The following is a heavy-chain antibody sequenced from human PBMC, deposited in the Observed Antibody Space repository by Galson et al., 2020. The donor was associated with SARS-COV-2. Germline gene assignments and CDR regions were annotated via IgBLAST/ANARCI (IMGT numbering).Heavy chain of an antibody. J-gene: IGHJ3*02. CDR2: IDTAGGT. CDR1: GFTFSSHD. V-gene: IGHV3-13*01. CDR3: AREISPTDCGADCPATFDI. D-gene: IGHD2-21*02. Sequence: GGSLRLSCAASGFTFSSHDMHWVRQATGKGLEWVSAIDTAGGTYYAGSVKGRFTISRENARESLYLQMNSLRAGDTAVYYCAREISPTDCGADCPATFDIWGQGIMVTVS.